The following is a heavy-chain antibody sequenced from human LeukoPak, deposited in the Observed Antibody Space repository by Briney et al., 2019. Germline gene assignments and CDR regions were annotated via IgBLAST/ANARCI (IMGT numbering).Heavy chain of an antibody. D-gene: IGHD6-19*01. CDR2: ISSSSSYI. Sequence: GGSLRLSCAASGFTFSSYSMNWVRQAPGKGLEWVSSISSSSSYIYYADSVKGRFTISRDNAKNSLYLQMNSLRAEDTAAYYCARDLRAYSSGWTSDYWGQGTLVTVSS. CDR3: ARDLRAYSSGWTSDY. V-gene: IGHV3-21*01. J-gene: IGHJ4*02. CDR1: GFTFSSYS.